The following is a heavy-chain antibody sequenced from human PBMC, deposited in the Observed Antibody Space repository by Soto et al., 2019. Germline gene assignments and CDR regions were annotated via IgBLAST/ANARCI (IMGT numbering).Heavy chain of an antibody. CDR1: GGSIGSYY. D-gene: IGHD1-1*01. J-gene: IGHJ4*02. Sequence: SEPLSLTCIISGGSIGSYYWSWIRQPPGKGLEWIGYIYYSGSTNYNPSLKSRVTISVDTSKNQFSLKLSSVTAADTAVYYCARHRVGYNRNDGLYYWGQGTLVTVSS. V-gene: IGHV4-59*08. CDR2: IYYSGST. CDR3: ARHRVGYNRNDGLYY.